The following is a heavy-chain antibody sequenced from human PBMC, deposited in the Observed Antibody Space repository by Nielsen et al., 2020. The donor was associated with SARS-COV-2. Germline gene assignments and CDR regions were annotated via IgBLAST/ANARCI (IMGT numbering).Heavy chain of an antibody. D-gene: IGHD3-16*01. CDR2: ISFDENNK. CDR3: VYGVLES. Sequence: GGSLRLSCAASGFTFSRYGMHWVRQAPGKGLEWVAVISFDENNKFYSDSVWGRFTISRDNSKNSLFLQLNNLRAEDTAVYYCVYGVLESWGQGTLVIVSS. J-gene: IGHJ4*02. CDR1: GFTFSRYG. V-gene: IGHV3-30*03.